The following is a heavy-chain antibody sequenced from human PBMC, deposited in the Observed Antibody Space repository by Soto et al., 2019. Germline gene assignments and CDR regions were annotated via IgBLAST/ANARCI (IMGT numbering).Heavy chain of an antibody. Sequence: QVQLVQSGAEVKKPGASVKVSCKASGYTFTSYGISWVRQAPGQGLEWMGWISTYNGNTKYAQKLLGRVTMVTDTSTVPAYMRLRSLRSADTAVLYCAREMVRGVGSDYWGQGTLVTVSS. D-gene: IGHD3-10*01. J-gene: IGHJ4*02. V-gene: IGHV1-18*01. CDR1: GYTFTSYG. CDR3: AREMVRGVGSDY. CDR2: ISTYNGNT.